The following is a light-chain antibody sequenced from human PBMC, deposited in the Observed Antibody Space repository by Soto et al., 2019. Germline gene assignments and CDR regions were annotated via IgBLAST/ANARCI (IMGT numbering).Light chain of an antibody. CDR3: TSYTSNTTWV. Sequence: QSALTQPAAVSGPPGQSITLSCTGTSSDVGRYNYVSWYQQHPGKAPKLMIYEVRNRPSGVSNRFSASKSGNTASLTICGLQAEDEADYYCTSYTSNTTWVFGGGTKVTVL. V-gene: IGLV2-14*01. CDR2: EVR. CDR1: SSDVGRYNY. J-gene: IGLJ3*02.